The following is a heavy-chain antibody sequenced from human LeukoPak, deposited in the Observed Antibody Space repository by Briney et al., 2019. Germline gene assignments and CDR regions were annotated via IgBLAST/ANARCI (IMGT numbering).Heavy chain of an antibody. CDR2: IRYDGSNK. CDR3: ANLNSGSYYFDY. J-gene: IGHJ4*02. Sequence: GGSLRLSCAASGFTFSSYGMHWVRQAPGKGLEWVAFIRYDGSNKYYADSVKGRFTISRDNSKNTLYLQTNSLRAEDTAVYYCANLNSGSYYFDYWGQGTLVTVSS. CDR1: GFTFSSYG. V-gene: IGHV3-30*02. D-gene: IGHD1-26*01.